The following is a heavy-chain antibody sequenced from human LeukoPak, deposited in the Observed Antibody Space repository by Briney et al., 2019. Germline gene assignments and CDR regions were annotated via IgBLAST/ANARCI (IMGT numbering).Heavy chain of an antibody. J-gene: IGHJ4*02. CDR3: EASSSSWGY. Sequence: GGSLRLSCAASGFTFSSYEMNWVRQAPGKGLEWVSYISSSGSTIYYADSVKGRFTISRDNAKNSLYLQMNSLRAEDTAVYYCEASSSSWGYWGQGTLVTVSS. CDR2: ISSSGSTI. D-gene: IGHD6-6*01. V-gene: IGHV3-48*03. CDR1: GFTFSSYE.